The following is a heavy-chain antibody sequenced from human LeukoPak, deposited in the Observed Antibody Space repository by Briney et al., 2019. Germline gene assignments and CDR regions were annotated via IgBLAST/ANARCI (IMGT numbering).Heavy chain of an antibody. Sequence: ASVKVSCKASDYTFTNYGISWVRQAPGQGLEWMGWISAYNGNTNYAQNLQGRVTMTTDTPTSTAYMELRSLRSDDTAVYYCARAMYSSSWSYFDYWGQGTLVTVSS. D-gene: IGHD6-13*01. V-gene: IGHV1-18*01. J-gene: IGHJ4*02. CDR3: ARAMYSSSWSYFDY. CDR1: DYTFTNYG. CDR2: ISAYNGNT.